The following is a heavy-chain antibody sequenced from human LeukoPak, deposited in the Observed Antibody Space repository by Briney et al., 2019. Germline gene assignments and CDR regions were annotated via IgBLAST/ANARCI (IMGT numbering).Heavy chain of an antibody. J-gene: IGHJ4*02. CDR3: ARATYDFWSGPNFDY. CDR2: IYSGGST. CDR1: GFTVSSNY. V-gene: IGHV3-53*01. D-gene: IGHD3-3*01. Sequence: GGSLRLSCAASGFTVSSNYVSWVRQAPGKGLEWVSVIYSGGSTYYADSVKGRFTISRDNSKNTLYLQMNSLRAEDTAVYYCARATYDFWSGPNFDYWGQGTLVTVSS.